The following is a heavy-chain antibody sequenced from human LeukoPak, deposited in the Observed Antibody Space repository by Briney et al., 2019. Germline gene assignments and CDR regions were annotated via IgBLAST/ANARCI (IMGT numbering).Heavy chain of an antibody. D-gene: IGHD6-19*01. V-gene: IGHV3-23*01. CDR1: GFTFTSYA. CDR2: ISGNGGTT. CDR3: AKEKYSSGFFDY. J-gene: IGHJ4*02. Sequence: HSGASLRLSCAASGFTFTSYAMSWVRQPPGKGMEWVSAISGNGGTTYYPDSVKGRFTISRDNSKNTLYLQMNSLRAEDTAVYYCAKEKYSSGFFDYWGQGTLVTVPS.